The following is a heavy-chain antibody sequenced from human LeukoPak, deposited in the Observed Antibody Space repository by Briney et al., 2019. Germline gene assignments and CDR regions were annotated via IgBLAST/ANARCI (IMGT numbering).Heavy chain of an antibody. CDR1: GGSISSSNW. Sequence: PSGTLSLTCAVSGGSISSSNWWSWVRQPPGKGLEWIGEIYHSGSTNYNPSLKSRVTISVDKSKNQFSLKLSSVTAADTAVYYCARSLDYYDSSGYYGPARWFDPWGQGTLVTVSS. D-gene: IGHD3-22*01. V-gene: IGHV4-4*02. J-gene: IGHJ5*02. CDR2: IYHSGST. CDR3: ARSLDYYDSSGYYGPARWFDP.